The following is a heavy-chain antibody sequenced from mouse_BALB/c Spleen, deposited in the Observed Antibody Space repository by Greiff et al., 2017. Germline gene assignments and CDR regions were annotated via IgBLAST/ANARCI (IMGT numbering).Heavy chain of an antibody. V-gene: IGHV5-9-1*01. Sequence: EVMLVESGGGLVKPGGSLKLSCAASGFTFSSYAMSWVRQTPEKRLAWVATISSGGSYTYYPDSVKGRFTISRDNAKNTLYLQMSSLRSEDTAMFYCARLSTTRFDYWGQGTTLTVSS. CDR3: ARLSTTRFDY. CDR2: ISSGGSYT. CDR1: GFTFSSYA. J-gene: IGHJ2*01. D-gene: IGHD6-1*01.